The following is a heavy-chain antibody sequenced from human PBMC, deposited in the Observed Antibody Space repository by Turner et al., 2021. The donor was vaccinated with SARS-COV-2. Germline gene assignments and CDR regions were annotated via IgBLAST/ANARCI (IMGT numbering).Heavy chain of an antibody. CDR3: ARDKTGGYYGPLDY. CDR2: ISYDGSNK. D-gene: IGHD3-22*01. CDR1: GFTFSSYA. Sequence: QVQLVESGGGVGQPGRSLRLSCAASGFTFSSYAMNWVRQAPGKGLEWVAVISYDGSNKYYADSVKGRLTISRDNSKNTLYLQMNSLRAEDTAVYYCARDKTGGYYGPLDYWGQGTLVTVSS. J-gene: IGHJ4*02. V-gene: IGHV3-30-3*01.